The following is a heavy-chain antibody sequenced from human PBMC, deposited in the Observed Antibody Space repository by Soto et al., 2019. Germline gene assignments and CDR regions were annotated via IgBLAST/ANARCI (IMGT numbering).Heavy chain of an antibody. J-gene: IGHJ4*02. V-gene: IGHV1-69*06. Sequence: QVQLVQSGAEVKTPGSSLKVSCKVSGSRFSNYVISLVRQAPGHGLEWLRRIIPIFNSTKYAQHFQGRVTITADKSTSTASREWSSLRSYDTAVYYCAIEGRLKKASYNGLVILCYWGQGTLVTVSS. CDR1: GSRFSNYV. CDR2: IIPIFNST. CDR3: AIEGRLKKASYNGLVILCY. D-gene: IGHD1-26*01.